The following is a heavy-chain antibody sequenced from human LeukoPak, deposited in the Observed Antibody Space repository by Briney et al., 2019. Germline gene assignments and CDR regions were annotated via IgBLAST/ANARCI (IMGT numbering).Heavy chain of an antibody. Sequence: GGSLRLSCAASGFIFSDHYMDWVRQAPGKGLEWVGRSRNKANSYTTEYAASVKGRFTISRDESKNSLCLQMNSLRTEDTAVYYCARVSRGYYLDYWGQEALVTVSS. D-gene: IGHD3-10*01. J-gene: IGHJ4*02. V-gene: IGHV3-72*01. CDR2: SRNKANSYTT. CDR3: ARVSRGYYLDY. CDR1: GFIFSDHY.